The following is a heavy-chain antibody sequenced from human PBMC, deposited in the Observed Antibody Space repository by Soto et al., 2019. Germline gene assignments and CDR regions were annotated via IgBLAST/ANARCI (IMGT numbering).Heavy chain of an antibody. D-gene: IGHD6-13*01. CDR3: ASNAAAARILPARGFGATSHRFWCDP. J-gene: IGHJ5*01. V-gene: IGHV1-18*01. CDR1: GYMVISYG. Sequence: ASVKVFCKASGYMVISYGISWVRQAPGQRLEYMGWMSPYNGNTKYAQKFQGRVTMTTDTSTSTAYMEQRILRSDYTAVIYCASNAAAARILPARGFGATSHRFWCDPRAQQTLGTVSS. CDR2: MSPYNGNT.